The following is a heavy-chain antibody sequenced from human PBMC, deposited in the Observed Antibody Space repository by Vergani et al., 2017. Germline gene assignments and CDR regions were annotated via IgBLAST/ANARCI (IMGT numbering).Heavy chain of an antibody. CDR1: GFTFSSYS. CDR3: TTDMWELLLPDY. CDR2: IKSKTDGGTT. D-gene: IGHD1-26*01. V-gene: IGHV3-15*01. Sequence: EVQLVESGGGLVQPGGSLRLSCAASGFTFSSYSMNWVRQAPGKGLEWVGRIKSKTDGGTTDYAAPVKGRFTISRDDSKNTLYLQMNSLKTEDTAVYYCTTDMWELLLPDYWGQGTLVTVSS. J-gene: IGHJ4*02.